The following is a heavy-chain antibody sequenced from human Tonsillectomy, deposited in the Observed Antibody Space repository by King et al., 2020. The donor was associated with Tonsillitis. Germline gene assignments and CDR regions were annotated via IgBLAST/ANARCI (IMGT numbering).Heavy chain of an antibody. D-gene: IGHD4-23*01. J-gene: IGHJ4*02. Sequence: QLQESGPGLVKPSQTLSLTCTVSGGSISSGDYYWSWIRQPPGKGLEWIGYIYYSGSTYYNPSLKSRVTISVDTSKNQFSLKLSSVTAADTAVYYCARIKDYGGNSFDYWGQGTLVTVSS. CDR2: IYYSGST. CDR1: GGSISSGDYY. CDR3: ARIKDYGGNSFDY. V-gene: IGHV4-30-4*01.